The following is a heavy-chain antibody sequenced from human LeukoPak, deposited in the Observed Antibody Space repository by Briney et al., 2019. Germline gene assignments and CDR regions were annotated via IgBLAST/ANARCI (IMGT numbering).Heavy chain of an antibody. CDR2: IKQDGSQK. CDR3: ASDTYGDENY. Sequence: GGSLRLSCTASRFTFGDYAMSWVRQAPGKGLEWVANIKQDGSQKYYVDSVKGRFTISRDNAKNSLYLQMNSLRAEDTAVYYCASDTYGDENYWGQGTLVTVSS. D-gene: IGHD4-17*01. CDR1: RFTFGDYA. V-gene: IGHV3-7*01. J-gene: IGHJ4*02.